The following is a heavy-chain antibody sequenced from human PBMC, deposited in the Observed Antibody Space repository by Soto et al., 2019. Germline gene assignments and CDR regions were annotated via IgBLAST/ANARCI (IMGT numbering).Heavy chain of an antibody. V-gene: IGHV3-7*03. CDR1: GFTFSGXYW. Sequence: EVLVVESGGGLVQPGGSLRLSCAVSGFTFSGXYWMKWVXQAPGKGLEWVATIKEDGRETYYVDSVKGRFTISRDSAKNSXYXXXXSLXXXXXXXYYXXXXRGYWGQGTLVTVSS. CDR2: IKEDGRET. CDR3: XXXRGY. J-gene: IGHJ4*02.